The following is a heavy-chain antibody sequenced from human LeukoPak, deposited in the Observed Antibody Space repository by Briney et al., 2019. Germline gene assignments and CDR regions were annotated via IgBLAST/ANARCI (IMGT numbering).Heavy chain of an antibody. D-gene: IGHD3-10*01. CDR1: GYTFTSYD. Sequence: GASVKVSCKASGYTFTSYDINWVRQAIGQGLEWMGWMNPNSGNTGYAQEFQGRVTMTRNTSISTAYMELSSLRSDDTAVYFCARKYLYGSGKPHFDHWGQGTLVTVSS. CDR2: MNPNSGNT. J-gene: IGHJ4*02. V-gene: IGHV1-8*01. CDR3: ARKYLYGSGKPHFDH.